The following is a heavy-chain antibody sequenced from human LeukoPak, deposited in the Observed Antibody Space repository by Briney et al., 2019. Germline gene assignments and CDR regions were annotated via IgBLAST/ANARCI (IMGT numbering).Heavy chain of an antibody. CDR1: GDTFSSYA. D-gene: IGHD3-3*01. V-gene: IGHV1-69*13. J-gene: IGHJ4*02. CDR3: ASLKGYDFWSGYYG. Sequence: VASVKVSCKASGDTFSSYAISWVRQAPGRGLEWMGGIIPIFGTPRYAQKFQGRVTIAADESTSTAYMELSSLTSEDTAVYYCASLKGYDFWSGYYGWGQGTRVTVSS. CDR2: IIPIFGTP.